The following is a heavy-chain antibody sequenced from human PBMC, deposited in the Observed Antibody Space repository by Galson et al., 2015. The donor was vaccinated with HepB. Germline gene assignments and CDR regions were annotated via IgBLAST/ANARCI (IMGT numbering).Heavy chain of an antibody. CDR1: GFTFSSYA. CDR2: ISGSGGST. CDR3: AKVRGAYAFGESNYYFDY. Sequence: SLRLSCAASGFTFSSYAMSWVRQAPGKGLEWVSAISGSGGSTYYADSVKGRFTISRDNSKDTLYLQMNSLRAEDTAVYYCAKVRGAYAFGESNYYFDYWGQGTLVTVSS. V-gene: IGHV3-23*01. D-gene: IGHD3-10*01. J-gene: IGHJ4*02.